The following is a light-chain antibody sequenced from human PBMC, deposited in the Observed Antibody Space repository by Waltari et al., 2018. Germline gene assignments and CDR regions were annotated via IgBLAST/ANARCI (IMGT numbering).Light chain of an antibody. CDR1: SSDVGGYNY. CDR3: SSYSRTSTLVV. CDR2: DVS. J-gene: IGLJ2*01. V-gene: IGLV2-14*03. Sequence: QSALTQPASVSGSPGQSITFSCTGDSSDVGGYNYVSWYQQQPGKAPRLMIYDVSIRPSGVSNRFAGSKSGNTASRTISGLQAEDEADYYCSSYSRTSTLVVFGGGTKLAVL.